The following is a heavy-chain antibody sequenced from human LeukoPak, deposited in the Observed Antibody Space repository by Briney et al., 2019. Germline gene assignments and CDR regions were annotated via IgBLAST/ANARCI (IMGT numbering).Heavy chain of an antibody. CDR1: GGSFSGYY. V-gene: IGHV4-34*01. D-gene: IGHD5-18*01. Sequence: TPSETLSLTCAVYGGSFSGYYWSWIRQPPGKGLEWIGEINHSGSTNYNPSLKSRVTISVDTSKNQFSLKLSSVTAADTAVYYCASAGRGYSYGSGYWFDPWGQGTLVTVSS. CDR2: INHSGST. CDR3: ASAGRGYSYGSGYWFDP. J-gene: IGHJ5*02.